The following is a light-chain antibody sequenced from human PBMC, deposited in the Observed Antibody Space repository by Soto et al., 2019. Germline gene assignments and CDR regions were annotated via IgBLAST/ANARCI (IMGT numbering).Light chain of an antibody. J-gene: IGLJ3*02. CDR1: SGSIASNY. CDR2: ENN. V-gene: IGLV6-57*01. CDR3: QSYDGTNWV. Sequence: NFMLTQPHSVSQSPGKTVTISCTRSSGSIASNYVQWYQQRPGSSPTTVIYENNQRPSGVPDRFSGSIDSSSNSASLTISGLKTEVEADYYCQSYDGTNWVFGGGTKLTVL.